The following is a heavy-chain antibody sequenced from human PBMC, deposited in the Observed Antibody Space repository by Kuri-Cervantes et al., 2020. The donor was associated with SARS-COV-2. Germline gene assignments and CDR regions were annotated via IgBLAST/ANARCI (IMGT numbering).Heavy chain of an antibody. D-gene: IGHD1-26*01. J-gene: IGHJ4*02. V-gene: IGHV3-23*01. Sequence: GESLKISCAASGFTFSDYYMSWIRQAPGKGLEWVSAISGSGGSTYYADSVKGRFTISRDNSKNTLYLQMNSLRAEDTAVYYCAKAVSISGSYSYDYFDYWGQGTLVTVSS. CDR3: AKAVSISGSYSYDYFDY. CDR2: ISGSGGST. CDR1: GFTFSDYY.